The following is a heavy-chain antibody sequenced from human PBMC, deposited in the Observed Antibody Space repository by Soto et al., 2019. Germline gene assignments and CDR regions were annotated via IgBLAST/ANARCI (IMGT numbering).Heavy chain of an antibody. V-gene: IGHV4-39*01. Sequence: SETLSLTCTVSGGSISSSSYYWCWIRQPPGKGLEWIGSIYYSGSTYYNPSLKSRVTISVDTSKNQFSLKLSSVTAADTAVYYCEGVVNPPAIFDYWGQGTLVTVSS. CDR2: IYYSGST. J-gene: IGHJ4*02. CDR1: GGSISSSSYY. CDR3: EGVVNPPAIFDY. D-gene: IGHD3-22*01.